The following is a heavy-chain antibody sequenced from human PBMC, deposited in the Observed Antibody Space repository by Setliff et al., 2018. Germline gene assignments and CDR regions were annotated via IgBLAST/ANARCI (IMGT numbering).Heavy chain of an antibody. J-gene: IGHJ4*02. CDR2: FIPILGAT. D-gene: IGHD3-22*01. Sequence: ASVKVSCKASGYTFNNYGITWVRQAPGQGLQWLGRFIPILGATNYAQNFQGRVTITADESTSTAYMELSSLRSEDTAFYYCARDADYYDTGEYPIVDYWGQGTLVTVSS. V-gene: IGHV1-69*13. CDR1: GYTFNNYG. CDR3: ARDADYYDTGEYPIVDY.